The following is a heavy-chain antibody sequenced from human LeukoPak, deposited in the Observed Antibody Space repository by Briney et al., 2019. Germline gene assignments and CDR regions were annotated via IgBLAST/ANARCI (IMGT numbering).Heavy chain of an antibody. CDR3: ARVSSGSYFRYYFDY. CDR1: GFTFSSYS. D-gene: IGHD1-26*01. Sequence: GGSLRLSCAASGFTFSSYSMNWVRQAPGKGLEWVSYISSSSSTIYYADSVKGRFTISRDNAKNSLYLQMNSLRAEDTAVYYCARVSSGSYFRYYFDYWGQGTLVTVSS. J-gene: IGHJ4*02. V-gene: IGHV3-48*01. CDR2: ISSSSSTI.